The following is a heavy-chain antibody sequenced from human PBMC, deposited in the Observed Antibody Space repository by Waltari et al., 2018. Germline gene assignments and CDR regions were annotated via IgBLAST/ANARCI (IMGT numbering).Heavy chain of an antibody. CDR2: IMPDISET. V-gene: IGHV1-69*02. CDR1: GGTFTSDS. CDR3: AGGDGGYYYYKMDV. J-gene: IGHJ6*03. Sequence: QVQLVQSGAEAKKPGSSVRVSCRASGGTFTSDSVNWVRQAPGKGFEWMGRIMPDISETKYAVKFQGRITITADKSTGTVYMELSSLRSDDTAVYYCAGGDGGYYYYKMDVWGQGTTVTVSS. D-gene: IGHD3-10*01.